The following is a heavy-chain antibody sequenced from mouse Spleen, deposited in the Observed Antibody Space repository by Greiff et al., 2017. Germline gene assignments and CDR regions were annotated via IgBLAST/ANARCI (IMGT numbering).Heavy chain of an antibody. D-gene: IGHD4-1*01. V-gene: IGHV1-26*01. CDR2: INPNNGGT. CDR1: GYTFTDYY. CDR3: ARELGPYAMDY. J-gene: IGHJ4*01. Sequence: EVQLQQSGPELVKPGASVKISCKASGYTFTDYYMNWVKQSHGKSLEWIGDINPNNGGTSYNQKFKGKATLTVDKSSSTAYMELRSLTSEDSAVYYCARELGPYAMDYWGQGTSVTVSS.